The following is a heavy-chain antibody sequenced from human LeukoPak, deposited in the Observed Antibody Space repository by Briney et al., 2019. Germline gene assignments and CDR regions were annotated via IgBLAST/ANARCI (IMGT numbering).Heavy chain of an antibody. CDR2: INHNGNVN. CDR1: EFTFSSYW. CDR3: ARGGGLDV. D-gene: IGHD3-16*01. J-gene: IGHJ6*02. Sequence: GGSLRLTCAASEFTFSSYWMNWARQAPGKGLEWVASINHNGNVNYYVDSVKGRFTISRDNAKNSLYLQMSNLRAEDTAVYFCARGGGLDVWGQGATVTVSS. V-gene: IGHV3-7*03.